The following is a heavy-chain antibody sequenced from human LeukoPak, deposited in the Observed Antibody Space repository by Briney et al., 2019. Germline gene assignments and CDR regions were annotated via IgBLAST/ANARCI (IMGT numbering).Heavy chain of an antibody. V-gene: IGHV1-46*01. D-gene: IGHD3-9*01. J-gene: IGHJ6*02. CDR1: GYTFTSYY. CDR3: ARDHTGYYDILTGYPVYGMDV. CDR2: INPSGGST. Sequence: ASVKVSCKASGYTFTSYYMHWVRQAPGQGLEWMGIINPSGGSTSYAQKFQGRVTMTRDTSTSTVYMELSSLRSEDTAVYYCARDHTGYYDILTGYPVYGMDVWGQGTTVTVSS.